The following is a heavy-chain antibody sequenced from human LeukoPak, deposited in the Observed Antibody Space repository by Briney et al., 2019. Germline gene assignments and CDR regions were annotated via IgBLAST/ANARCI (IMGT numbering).Heavy chain of an antibody. Sequence: PGGSLRLSCAASGFTFSSYDMHWVRQAPGKGLEWVAVISYDGSNKYYADSVKGRFTISRDNSKNTLYLQMNSLRAEDTAVYYCAIVATISDFDYWGQGTLVTVSS. D-gene: IGHD5-12*01. CDR1: GFTFSSYD. V-gene: IGHV3-30*03. CDR2: ISYDGSNK. J-gene: IGHJ4*02. CDR3: AIVATISDFDY.